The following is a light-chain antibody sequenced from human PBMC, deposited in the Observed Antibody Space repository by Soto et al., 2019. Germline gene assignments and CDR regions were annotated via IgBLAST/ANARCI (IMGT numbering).Light chain of an antibody. CDR3: QQYGSSPLFT. CDR1: QSVSSSY. CDR2: GAS. Sequence: EIVLTQSPGTLSLSQGERATLSCRASQSVSSSYLTWYQQKPGQAPRLLIYGASSRATGIPDRFSGSVSGTDFTLTISRLEPEDFAVYYCQQYGSSPLFTFGGGTKVEIK. J-gene: IGKJ4*01. V-gene: IGKV3-20*01.